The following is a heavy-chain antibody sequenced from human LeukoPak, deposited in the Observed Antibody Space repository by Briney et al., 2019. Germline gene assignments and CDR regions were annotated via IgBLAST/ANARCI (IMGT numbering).Heavy chain of an antibody. CDR1: GFTFDDYA. V-gene: IGHV3-9*03. J-gene: IGHJ3*02. CDR3: GKDIGGLPRDAFDI. D-gene: IGHD3-10*01. Sequence: GGSLRLSCAASGFTFDDYAMHWVRQAPGKGLEWVSGISWNSGSIGYADSVKGRFTISRDNAKNSLYLQMNSLRAEDMALYYCGKDIGGLPRDAFDIWGQGTMVTVSS. CDR2: ISWNSGSI.